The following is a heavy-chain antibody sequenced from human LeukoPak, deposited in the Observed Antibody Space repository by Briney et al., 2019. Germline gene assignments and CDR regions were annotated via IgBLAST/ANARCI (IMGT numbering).Heavy chain of an antibody. Sequence: SETLSLTCTVSGGSISSSSYYWGWIRQPPGKGLEWIGSIYYSGSTYYNPSLKSRVTISVDTSKNQFSLKLSSVTAADTAAYYCARGAGVASNFDYWGQGTLVTVSS. J-gene: IGHJ4*02. CDR2: IYYSGST. CDR3: ARGAGVASNFDY. D-gene: IGHD3-3*01. V-gene: IGHV4-39*01. CDR1: GGSISSSSYY.